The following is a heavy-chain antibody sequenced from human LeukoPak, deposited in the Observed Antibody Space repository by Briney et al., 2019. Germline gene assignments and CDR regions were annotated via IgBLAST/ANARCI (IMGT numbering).Heavy chain of an antibody. Sequence: ASVKVSCKVSGYTFTDYYMHWAQQAPGKGLEWMGLVDSEDGETIYAEKFQGRVTITADTSTDTAYMELSSLRSEDTAVYYCATGADNYGDYDGYYFDYWGQGTLVTVSS. J-gene: IGHJ4*02. CDR1: GYTFTDYY. CDR3: ATGADNYGDYDGYYFDY. CDR2: VDSEDGET. V-gene: IGHV1-69-2*01. D-gene: IGHD4-17*01.